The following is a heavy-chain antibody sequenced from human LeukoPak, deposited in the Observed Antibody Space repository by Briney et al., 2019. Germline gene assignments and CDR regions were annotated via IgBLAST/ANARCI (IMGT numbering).Heavy chain of an antibody. CDR2: FDPEDGET. J-gene: IGHJ5*02. CDR1: GYTLTELS. D-gene: IGHD4-23*01. CDR3: ATQGAYGGNVNWFDP. V-gene: IGHV1-24*01. Sequence: ASVKVSCKVSGYTLTELSVHWVRQAPGKGLEWMGGFDPEDGETIYAQKFQGRVTMTEDTSTDTAYMELSSLRSEDTAVYYCATQGAYGGNVNWFDPWGQGTLVTVSS.